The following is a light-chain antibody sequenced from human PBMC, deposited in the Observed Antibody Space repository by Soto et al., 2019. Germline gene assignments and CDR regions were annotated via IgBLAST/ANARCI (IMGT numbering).Light chain of an antibody. CDR2: DAS. V-gene: IGKV3-11*01. Sequence: EIVLTQSPATLSLSPGERATLSCRASQSVSSYLAWYQQKPGQAPRLLIYDASNRATGIPARFSGSGSGTDFTVTISSLGREDFAVYYCQQRSNWPPIFTFGPGTKVDIK. CDR1: QSVSSY. CDR3: QQRSNWPPIFT. J-gene: IGKJ3*01.